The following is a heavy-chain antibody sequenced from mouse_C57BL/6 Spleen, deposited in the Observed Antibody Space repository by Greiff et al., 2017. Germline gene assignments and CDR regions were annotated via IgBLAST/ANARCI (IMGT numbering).Heavy chain of an antibody. Sequence: EVKVVESGGDLVKPGGSLKLSCAASGFTFSSYGMSWVRQTPDKRLEWVATISSGGSYTYYPDSVKGRFTISRDNAKNTLYLQMSSLKSEDEAMYYCARQCYSKGFAYWGQGTLVTVSA. J-gene: IGHJ3*01. CDR2: ISSGGSYT. CDR1: GFTFSSYG. V-gene: IGHV5-6*01. CDR3: ARQCYSKGFAY. D-gene: IGHD2-5*01.